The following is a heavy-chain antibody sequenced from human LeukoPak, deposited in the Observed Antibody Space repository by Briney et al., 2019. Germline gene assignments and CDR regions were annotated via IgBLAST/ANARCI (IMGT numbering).Heavy chain of an antibody. CDR3: ARVPVLRLLEWQVNYMDV. D-gene: IGHD3-3*01. V-gene: IGHV3-21*01. J-gene: IGHJ6*03. CDR1: GFTFSSYS. Sequence: GGSLRLFCAASGFTFSSYSMNWVRQAPGKGLEWVSSISSTSRYMYYVDSVKGRFTISRDNARNSLYLQMNSLRADDPAVYYCARVPVLRLLEWQVNYMDVWGKGTTVTVSS. CDR2: ISSTSRYM.